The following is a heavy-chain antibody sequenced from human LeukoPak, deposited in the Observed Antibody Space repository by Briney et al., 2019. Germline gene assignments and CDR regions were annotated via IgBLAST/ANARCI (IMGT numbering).Heavy chain of an antibody. Sequence: PSETLSLTCTVSGGSISSYYWSWIRQPAGKGLEWIGRMYTSGSTHYNPSLKSRVTISVDKSKNQFSLKLSSVTAADTAVYYCARDRDSTSSRFDFWDQGTLVTVSS. CDR2: MYTSGST. CDR3: ARDRDSTSSRFDF. J-gene: IGHJ4*02. V-gene: IGHV4-4*07. CDR1: GGSISSYY. D-gene: IGHD6-6*01.